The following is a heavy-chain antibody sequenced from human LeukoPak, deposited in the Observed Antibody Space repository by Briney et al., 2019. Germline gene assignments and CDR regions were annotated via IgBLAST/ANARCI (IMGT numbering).Heavy chain of an antibody. CDR1: GGPISSYY. Sequence: SETLSLTCTVSGGPISSYYWSWIRQPPGKGLEWIGYIYYSGSTNYNPSLKSRVTISVDTSKNQFSLKLSSVTAADTAVYYCARVALPLFVPTDPAFDIWGQGTMVTVSS. V-gene: IGHV4-59*08. J-gene: IGHJ3*02. D-gene: IGHD2-21*02. CDR2: IYYSGST. CDR3: ARVALPLFVPTDPAFDI.